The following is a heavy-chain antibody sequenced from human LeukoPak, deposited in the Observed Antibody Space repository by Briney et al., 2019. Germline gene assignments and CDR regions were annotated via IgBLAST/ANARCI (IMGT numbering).Heavy chain of an antibody. J-gene: IGHJ6*04. Sequence: GGSLRLSCAASGFTFSSYEMNWFRQAPGKWLEWVSYISSSGMTIYYADSVKGRFTISRDNAKSSLYLQMNSLRAEDTAVYYCAELGITMIGGVWGKGTTVTISS. D-gene: IGHD3-10*02. CDR1: GFTFSSYE. V-gene: IGHV3-48*03. CDR2: ISSSGMTI. CDR3: AELGITMIGGV.